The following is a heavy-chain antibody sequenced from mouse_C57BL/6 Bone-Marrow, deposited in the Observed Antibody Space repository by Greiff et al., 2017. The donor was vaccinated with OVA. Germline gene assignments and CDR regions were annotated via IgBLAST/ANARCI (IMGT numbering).Heavy chain of an antibody. D-gene: IGHD2-5*01. CDR2: ISNGGGST. CDR1: GFTFSDYY. V-gene: IGHV5-12*01. J-gene: IGHJ4*01. CDR3: ARPYSNYVYYAMDY. Sequence: EVPVVESGGGLVQPGGSLKLSCAASGFTFSDYYMYWVRQTPEKRLEWVAYISNGGGSTYYPDTVKGRFTISRDNAKNTLYLQMSRLKSEDTAMYYCARPYSNYVYYAMDYWGQGTSVTVSS.